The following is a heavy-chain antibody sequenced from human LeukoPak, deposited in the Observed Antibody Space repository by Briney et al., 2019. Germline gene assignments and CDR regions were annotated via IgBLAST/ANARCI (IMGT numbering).Heavy chain of an antibody. CDR1: GFTFRSYG. CDR3: AKHMSVGIQLWLLLDY. V-gene: IGHV3-30*18. Sequence: GGSLRLSCAASGFTFRSYGMRWVRQAPGKGLEWMALISYDGSNKYYEDSVKGRFTISRENSKATVYMQMNGLRAEDTAVYYCAKHMSVGIQLWLLLDYWGQGSLVTVSS. J-gene: IGHJ4*02. D-gene: IGHD5-18*01. CDR2: ISYDGSNK.